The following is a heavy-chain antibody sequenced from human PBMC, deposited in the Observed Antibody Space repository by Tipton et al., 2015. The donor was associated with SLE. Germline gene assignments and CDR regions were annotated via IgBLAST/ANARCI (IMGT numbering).Heavy chain of an antibody. Sequence: SLRLSCAASGFTFSSHDMHWVRQITGKGLEWVSGIGPAGDPYYPGSVKGRFTISRENGQNSLYLQINSLRLGDTAVYYCAKEGSYYDFWSGDYYYMDIWGKGTTVTVSS. J-gene: IGHJ6*03. CDR2: IGPAGDP. CDR1: GFTFSSHD. D-gene: IGHD3-3*01. CDR3: AKEGSYYDFWSGDYYYMDI. V-gene: IGHV3-13*05.